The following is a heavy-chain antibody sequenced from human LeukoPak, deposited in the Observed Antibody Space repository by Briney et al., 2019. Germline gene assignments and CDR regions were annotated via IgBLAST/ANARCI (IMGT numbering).Heavy chain of an antibody. D-gene: IGHD1-26*01. CDR2: ISWNSGSI. V-gene: IGHV3-9*03. J-gene: IGHJ6*03. CDR1: GFTFDDYA. CDR3: AKAKGWELLHYYYYMDV. Sequence: GGSLRLSCAASGFTFDDYAMHWVRQAPGKGLEWVSGISWNSGSIGYADSVKGRFTISRDNAKNSLYLQMNSLRAEDMALYYCAKAKGWELLHYYYYMDVWGKGTTVTVSS.